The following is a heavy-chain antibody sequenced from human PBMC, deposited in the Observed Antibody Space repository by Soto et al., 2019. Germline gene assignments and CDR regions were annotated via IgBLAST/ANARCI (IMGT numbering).Heavy chain of an antibody. D-gene: IGHD2-15*01. CDR2: VNAGNGNT. CDR3: ARGPGGPDGPGDY. Sequence: QVQLVQSGAEVKKPGASVKVSCKASGYTFTSYAMHWVRQAPGQRLEWMGWVNAGNGNTKYSQKFQGRVTITRDTSASTAYLALSNLRSEDTAVYYCARGPGGPDGPGDYWGQGTLVTVSS. J-gene: IGHJ4*02. CDR1: GYTFTSYA. V-gene: IGHV1-3*01.